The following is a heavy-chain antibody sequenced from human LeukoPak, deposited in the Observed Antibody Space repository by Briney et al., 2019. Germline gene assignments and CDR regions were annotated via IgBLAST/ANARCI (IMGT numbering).Heavy chain of an antibody. CDR1: GYTFTGYY. CDR3: ARTYWPPNVTAPYNWFDP. J-gene: IGHJ5*02. CDR2: INPNGGGR. D-gene: IGHD2-15*01. V-gene: IGHV1-2*02. Sequence: ASVKVSCKASGYTFTGYYLHWVRQAPGQGLEWMGWINPNGGGREYAQKFQGRVNMTRDTAISTAYMELSSLTFDDTAVYYCARTYWPPNVTAPYNWFDPWGQGTLVTVSS.